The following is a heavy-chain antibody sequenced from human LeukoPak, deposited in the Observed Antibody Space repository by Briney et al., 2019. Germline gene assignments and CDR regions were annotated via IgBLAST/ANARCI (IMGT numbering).Heavy chain of an antibody. V-gene: IGHV1-2*02. CDR1: EYTFTGYY. Sequence: ASVKVSCKASEYTFTGYYMHWVRQAPGQGLEWMGWINPNSGDTNYARKFQGRVTLTRDTSISTAYMELSRLRYDDTAIYYCARDKSCNGGSCYVYWFDPWGQGTLVTVSS. D-gene: IGHD2-15*01. CDR2: INPNSGDT. CDR3: ARDKSCNGGSCYVYWFDP. J-gene: IGHJ5*02.